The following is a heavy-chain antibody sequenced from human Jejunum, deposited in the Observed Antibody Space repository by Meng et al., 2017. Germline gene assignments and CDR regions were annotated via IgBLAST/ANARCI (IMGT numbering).Heavy chain of an antibody. CDR3: ARGSRGDSYG. D-gene: IGHD5-18*01. CDR2: IYYGGTT. CDR1: GCPVRSSNYY. Sequence: DWGPVLLHPSWNLSCASTLPGCPVRSSNYYGSCIRQPPGKGLERSGYIYYGGTTYYNPSLKSRVTISANTSKNQFSLKLSSVTAADTAVYYCARGSRGDSYGWGQGTLVTVSS. J-gene: IGHJ4*02. V-gene: IGHV4-61*01.